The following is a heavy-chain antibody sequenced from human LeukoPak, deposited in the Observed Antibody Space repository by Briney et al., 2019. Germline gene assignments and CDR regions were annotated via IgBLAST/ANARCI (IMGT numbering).Heavy chain of an antibody. V-gene: IGHV3-53*01. CDR2: IYSGGST. CDR1: GFTFGDYA. J-gene: IGHJ4*02. Sequence: PGGSLRLSCTGSGFTFGDYAMSWVRQAPGKGLEWVSVIYSGGSTYYADSVKGRFTISRDNSKNTLYLQMNSLRAEDTAVYYCARSSSRDDYWGQGTLVTVSS. D-gene: IGHD6-13*01. CDR3: ARSSSRDDY.